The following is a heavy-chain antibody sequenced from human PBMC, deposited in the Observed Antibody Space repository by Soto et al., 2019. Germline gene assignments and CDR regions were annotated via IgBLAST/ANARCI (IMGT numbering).Heavy chain of an antibody. V-gene: IGHV3-13*01. CDR2: IGTAGDT. Sequence: GGTLRLSCAASGFTFSSYDMHWVRQATGKGLEWVSAIGTAGDTYYPGSVKGRFTISRENAKNSLYLQMNSLRAGDTAVYYCARGFVAIFGVGNGMDVWGQGTTVTVSS. J-gene: IGHJ6*02. CDR3: ARGFVAIFGVGNGMDV. D-gene: IGHD3-3*01. CDR1: GFTFSSYD.